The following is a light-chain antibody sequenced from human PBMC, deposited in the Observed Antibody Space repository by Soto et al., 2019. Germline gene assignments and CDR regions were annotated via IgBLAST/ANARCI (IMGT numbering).Light chain of an antibody. CDR2: DVS. Sequence: HSVLNQPVSGSGAPVQASTISCTGKTSDVGGYNYVSWYQQHPGKAPNLMIYDVSNRPSGVSNRFSGSKSGSTASLTISGLQAEDEADYYCSSYTSSSTYVFGTGTKVTVL. J-gene: IGLJ1*01. CDR1: TSDVGGYNY. V-gene: IGLV2-14*01. CDR3: SSYTSSSTYV.